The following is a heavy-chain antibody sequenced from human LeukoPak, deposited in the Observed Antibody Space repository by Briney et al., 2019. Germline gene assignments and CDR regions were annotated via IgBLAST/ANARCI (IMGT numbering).Heavy chain of an antibody. Sequence: GASVKVSCKASGYTFTGYYMHWVRQAPGQGLEWMGWINPNTGGTNYAQKFQGRVTMTRDTSISTAYMELSRLRSDDTAVYYCARGAPKHCSGGSCPRGIGAFDIWGQGTMVTVSS. V-gene: IGHV1-2*02. J-gene: IGHJ3*02. CDR2: INPNTGGT. CDR3: ARGAPKHCSGGSCPRGIGAFDI. D-gene: IGHD2-15*01. CDR1: GYTFTGYY.